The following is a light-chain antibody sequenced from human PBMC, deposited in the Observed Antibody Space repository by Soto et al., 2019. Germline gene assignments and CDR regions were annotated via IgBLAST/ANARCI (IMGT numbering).Light chain of an antibody. J-gene: IGKJ1*01. CDR3: QQYNSYPWT. CDR1: QSLSGW. V-gene: IGKV1-5*01. CDR2: DAS. Sequence: IQMTPSPSTRSASVEDRGPITCLASQSLSGWLAGYQQKPEKAPKLLIYDASSLESGVPSRFSGSGSGTEFTLTITSLQPDDFATYYCQQYNSYPWTFGQGSKVDI.